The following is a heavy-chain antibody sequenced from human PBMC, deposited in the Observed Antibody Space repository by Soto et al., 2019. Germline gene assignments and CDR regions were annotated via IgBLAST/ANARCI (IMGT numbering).Heavy chain of an antibody. CDR2: ISSTTNYI. Sequence: GGSLRLSCAASGFTFTRYSMNWVRQAPGKGLEWVSSISSTTNYIYYADSMKGRFTISRDNAKNSVYLEMNSLSAEDTAVYYCARESEDLTSNFDYWGQGTLVTVSS. V-gene: IGHV3-21*01. CDR1: GFTFTRYS. CDR3: ARESEDLTSNFDY. J-gene: IGHJ4*02.